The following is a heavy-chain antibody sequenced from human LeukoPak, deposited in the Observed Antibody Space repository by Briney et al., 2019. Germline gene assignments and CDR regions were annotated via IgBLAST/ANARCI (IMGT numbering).Heavy chain of an antibody. CDR2: IYYSGST. D-gene: IGHD6-13*01. CDR3: ARGPSGIAAAGYYFDY. V-gene: IGHV4-59*01. Sequence: PSETLSLTCTVSGGSISSYYWSWIRQPPGKGLEWIGYIYYSGSTNYNPSLKSRVTISVDTSKNQFSLKLSSVTAADTAVYYCARGPSGIAAAGYYFDYWGQGTLVTVSS. J-gene: IGHJ4*02. CDR1: GGSISSYY.